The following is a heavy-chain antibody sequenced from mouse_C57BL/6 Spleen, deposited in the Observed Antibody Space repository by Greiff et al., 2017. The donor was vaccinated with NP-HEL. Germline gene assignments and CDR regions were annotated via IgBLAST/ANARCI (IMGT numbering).Heavy chain of an antibody. V-gene: IGHV5-4*03. J-gene: IGHJ4*01. D-gene: IGHD1-1*01. CDR2: ISDGGSYT. Sequence: EVKLMESGGGLVKPGGSLKLSCAASGFTFSSYAMSWVRQTPEKRLEWVATISDGGSYTYYPDNVKGRFTISRDNAKNNLYLQMSHLKSEDTAMYDCARAQGSYAMDYWGQGTSVTVSS. CDR3: ARAQGSYAMDY. CDR1: GFTFSSYA.